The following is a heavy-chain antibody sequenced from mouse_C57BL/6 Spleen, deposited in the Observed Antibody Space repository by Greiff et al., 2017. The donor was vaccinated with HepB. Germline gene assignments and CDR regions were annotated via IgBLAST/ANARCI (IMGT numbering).Heavy chain of an antibody. J-gene: IGHJ4*01. Sequence: EVQVVESVAELVRPGASVKLSCTASGFNIKNTYMHWVKQRPEQGLEWIGRIDPANGNTKYAPKFQGKATITADTSSNTAYLQLSSLTSEDTAIYYCARGIYDYDRRNAMDYWGQGTSVTVSS. D-gene: IGHD2-4*01. V-gene: IGHV14-3*01. CDR1: GFNIKNTY. CDR2: IDPANGNT. CDR3: ARGIYDYDRRNAMDY.